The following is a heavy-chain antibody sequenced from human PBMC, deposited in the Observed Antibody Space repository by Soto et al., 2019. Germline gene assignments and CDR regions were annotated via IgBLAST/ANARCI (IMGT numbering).Heavy chain of an antibody. CDR3: AKDGYSITRNKPLDY. Sequence: EVQLVESGGGLVKPGGSLRLSCAASGFSFSYAWMSWVRQAPGKGLEWVGRVKTKIDGGTSDYAAPVKGRFTISRDNSKNTLYLQMNSLRAEDTAVYYCAKDGYSITRNKPLDYWGQGTLVTVSS. D-gene: IGHD2-2*01. CDR1: GFSFSYAW. CDR2: VKTKIDGGTS. V-gene: IGHV3-15*01. J-gene: IGHJ4*02.